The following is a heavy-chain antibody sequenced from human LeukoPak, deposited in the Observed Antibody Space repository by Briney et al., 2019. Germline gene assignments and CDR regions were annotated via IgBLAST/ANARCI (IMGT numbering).Heavy chain of an antibody. Sequence: GGSLRLSCAASGFTFSSYGMHWVRQAPGKGLEWVAFIRYDGSNKDYADSVRGRFTISRDNSKNTLYLQMNSLRAEDTAVYYCAKAIRPQLTSNYFDDWGQGTLVTVSS. J-gene: IGHJ4*02. D-gene: IGHD4-11*01. CDR2: IRYDGSNK. V-gene: IGHV3-30*02. CDR1: GFTFSSYG. CDR3: AKAIRPQLTSNYFDD.